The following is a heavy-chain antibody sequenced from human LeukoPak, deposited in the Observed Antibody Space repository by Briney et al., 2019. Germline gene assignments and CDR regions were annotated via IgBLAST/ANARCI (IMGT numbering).Heavy chain of an antibody. D-gene: IGHD3-3*01. CDR2: ISAYNGNT. CDR1: VYTFTSYG. CDR3: ARVRFLEWLYPYFDY. Sequence: ASVTVSCMASVYTFTSYGISWVRQAPGQGLEWMGWISAYNGNTNYAQKLQGRVTMTTDTSTSTAYMELRSLRSDDTAVYYCARVRFLEWLYPYFDYWGQGTLVTVSS. V-gene: IGHV1-18*01. J-gene: IGHJ4*02.